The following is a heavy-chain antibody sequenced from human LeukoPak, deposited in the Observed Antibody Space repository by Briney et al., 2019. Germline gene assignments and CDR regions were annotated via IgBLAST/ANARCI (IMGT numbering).Heavy chain of an antibody. D-gene: IGHD3-16*02. CDR2: IYYSGST. V-gene: IGHV4-59*01. Sequence: PETLSLTCTVSGGSISSYYWSWIRQPPGKGLEWIGYIYYSGSTNYNPSLKSRVIISVDTSKNQFSLKLSSVTAADTAVYYCARLGVGGSYRFFGYWGQGTLVTVSS. CDR1: GGSISSYY. CDR3: ARLGVGGSYRFFGY. J-gene: IGHJ4*02.